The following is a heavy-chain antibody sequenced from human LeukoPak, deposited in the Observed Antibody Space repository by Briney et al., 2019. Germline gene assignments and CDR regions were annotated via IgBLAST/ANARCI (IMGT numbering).Heavy chain of an antibody. D-gene: IGHD2-2*01. CDR1: GFTVSSNY. CDR3: ARSTAAAGYYYYGMDV. CDR2: IYSGGST. V-gene: IGHV3-66*01. J-gene: IGHJ6*02. Sequence: PGGSLRLSCAASGFTVSSNYMSWVRQAPGKGLEWVSVIYSGGSTYYADSVKGRFTISRDNSKNTLYLQMNSLRAEDTAVYYCARSTAAAGYYYYGMDVWGQGTTVTVSS.